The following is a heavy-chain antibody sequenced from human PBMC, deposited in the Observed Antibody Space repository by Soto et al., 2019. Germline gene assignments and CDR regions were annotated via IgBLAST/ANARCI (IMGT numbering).Heavy chain of an antibody. Sequence: EVQLLESGGGLVQPGGSLSLSCAASGFTFSSYAMSWVRQAPGKGLEWVSAISGSGGSTYYADSVKGRFTISRDNSKNTLYLQMNSLRAEDTAVYYCAKSMIVTMVRGVYGMDVWGQGTTVTVSS. D-gene: IGHD3-10*01. CDR2: ISGSGGST. J-gene: IGHJ6*02. CDR3: AKSMIVTMVRGVYGMDV. V-gene: IGHV3-23*01. CDR1: GFTFSSYA.